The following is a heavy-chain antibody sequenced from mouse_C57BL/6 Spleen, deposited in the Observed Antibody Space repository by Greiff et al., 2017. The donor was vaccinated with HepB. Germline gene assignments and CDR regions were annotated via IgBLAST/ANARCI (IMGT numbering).Heavy chain of an antibody. CDR1: GYTFTDYY. CDR3: ASNYGDAMDY. CDR2: INPNNGGT. D-gene: IGHD1-1*01. J-gene: IGHJ4*01. V-gene: IGHV1-26*01. Sequence: EVQLQQSGPELVKPGASVKISCKASGYTFTDYYMNWVKQSHGKSLEWIGDINPNNGGTSYNQKFKGKATLTVDKSSSTAYMELRSLTSEDSAVYYCASNYGDAMDYWGQGTSVTVSS.